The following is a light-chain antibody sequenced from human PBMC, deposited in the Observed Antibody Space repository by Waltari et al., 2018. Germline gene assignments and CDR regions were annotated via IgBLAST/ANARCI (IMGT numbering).Light chain of an antibody. CDR3: QHRSTWRHT. V-gene: IGKV3-11*01. J-gene: IGKJ4*01. CDR1: QSVSDY. CDR2: DAS. Sequence: EVVLTQSPATLSLSPGERATLSCRASQSVSDYLVWYQQKPGQAPRLLIYDASKRATGIPPRFSGRGSGTDFTLTISSLEPEDIAVYYCQHRSTWRHTFGGGTKVEIK.